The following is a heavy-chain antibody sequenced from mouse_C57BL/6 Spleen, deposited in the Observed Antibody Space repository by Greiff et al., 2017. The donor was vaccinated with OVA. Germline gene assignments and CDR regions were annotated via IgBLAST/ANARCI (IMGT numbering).Heavy chain of an antibody. CDR3: ARRLSGSSWYFDY. CDR1: GYSFTGYY. Sequence: EVKLQESGPELVKPGASVKISCKASGYSFTGYYMNWVKQSPEKSLEWIGEINPSTGGTTYNTKFKAKATLTVDKSSSTAYMQLKSLTSEDSAVYYCARRLSGSSWYFDYWGQGTTLTVSS. D-gene: IGHD1-1*01. CDR2: INPSTGGT. J-gene: IGHJ2*01. V-gene: IGHV1-42*01.